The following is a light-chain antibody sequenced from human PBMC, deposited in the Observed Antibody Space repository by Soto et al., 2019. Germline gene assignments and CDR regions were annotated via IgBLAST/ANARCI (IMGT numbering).Light chain of an antibody. J-gene: IGLJ2*01. Sequence: QSVLTQPPSASGSPGQSVTISCTGTPSDVGGSNSVSWYQQHPGKAPNLMIYDVNKRPSGVPDRFSGSKSGNTASLTVSGLQAADEAYYCCSSYAPSDVVFGGGTKVTVL. CDR3: SSYAPSDVV. CDR2: DVN. CDR1: PSDVGGSNS. V-gene: IGLV2-8*01.